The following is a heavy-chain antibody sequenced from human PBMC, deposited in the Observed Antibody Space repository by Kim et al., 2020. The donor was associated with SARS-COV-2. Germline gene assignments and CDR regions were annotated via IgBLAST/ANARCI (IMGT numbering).Heavy chain of an antibody. CDR3: AKAFYSGRLRDSDY. D-gene: IGHD1-26*01. Sequence: GGSLRLSCAASGFTFSNYAMSWVRQAPGKGLEWVSTNSGGGSSTYYAFSVKGRFTISRDNSKNTLYLEMNSLRAEDTAVYYCAKAFYSGRLRDSDYWGQGTLVTVSS. V-gene: IGHV3-23*01. J-gene: IGHJ4*02. CDR1: GFTFSNYA. CDR2: NSGGGSST.